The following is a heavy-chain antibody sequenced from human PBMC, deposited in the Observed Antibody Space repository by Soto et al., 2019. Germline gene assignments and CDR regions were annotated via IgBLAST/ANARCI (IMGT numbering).Heavy chain of an antibody. V-gene: IGHV1-46*01. CDR3: ARDPLEAADSPPSYYFDY. J-gene: IGHJ4*02. D-gene: IGHD6-13*01. CDR1: GYTFTSYY. Sequence: ASVKVSCKASGYTFTSYYMHWVRQAPGQGLEWMGIINPSGGSTSYAQKLQGRVTMTRDTSTSTVYMELSSLRSEDTALFFCARDPLEAADSPPSYYFDYWGQGTLVTVS. CDR2: INPSGGST.